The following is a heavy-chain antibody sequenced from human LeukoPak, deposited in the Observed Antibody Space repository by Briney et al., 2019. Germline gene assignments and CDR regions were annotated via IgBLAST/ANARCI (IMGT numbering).Heavy chain of an antibody. D-gene: IGHD3-3*01. Sequence: GRSLRLSCAASGFTFSSYGMHWVRQAPGKGLEWVAVISYDGSNKYYADSVKGRFSISRDNSKNTLYLQMNSLRAEDTATYYCAKDYAFWSGSIFDWWGQGTLVTVSS. CDR1: GFTFSSYG. CDR3: AKDYAFWSGSIFDW. J-gene: IGHJ4*02. CDR2: ISYDGSNK. V-gene: IGHV3-30*18.